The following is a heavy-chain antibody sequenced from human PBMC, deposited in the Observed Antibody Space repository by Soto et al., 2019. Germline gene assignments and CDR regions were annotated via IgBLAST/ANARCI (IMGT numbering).Heavy chain of an antibody. D-gene: IGHD2-2*01. Sequence: GSLRLSCVASGFAFRYHPMTWVRQVPGGGLQWVATIDSSGVNKHFADSVKGRFTISRDNSKNTLYLQMNSLRAEDTAVYYCAKTAGYCSSTSCLQFDYWGQGTLVTVSS. J-gene: IGHJ4*02. CDR3: AKTAGYCSSTSCLQFDY. V-gene: IGHV3-23*01. CDR2: IDSSGVNK. CDR1: GFAFRYHP.